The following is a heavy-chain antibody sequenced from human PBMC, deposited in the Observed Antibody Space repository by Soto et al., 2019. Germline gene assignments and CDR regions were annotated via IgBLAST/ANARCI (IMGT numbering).Heavy chain of an antibody. Sequence: QVQLVQSGAEVKKPGASVKVSCKASGYTFTGYYMHWVRQAPGQGLEWMGWINPNSGGTNYAQKFQGRVTMTRDTSISTAYMELSTLRSDDTAVYYCARDLRYYYDSSGYVDYWGQGTLVTVSS. J-gene: IGHJ4*02. CDR3: ARDLRYYYDSSGYVDY. D-gene: IGHD3-22*01. V-gene: IGHV1-2*02. CDR1: GYTFTGYY. CDR2: INPNSGGT.